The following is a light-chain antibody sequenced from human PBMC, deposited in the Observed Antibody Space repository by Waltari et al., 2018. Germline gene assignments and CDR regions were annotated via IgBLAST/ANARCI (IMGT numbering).Light chain of an antibody. CDR3: QHYVRLPAT. CDR2: GAS. J-gene: IGKJ1*01. V-gene: IGKV3-20*01. Sequence: IVLTQSPGTLSLSPGERATLSCRANQSVSRSLAWYQQKPGQAPKLLIYGASPRATGIPDRFTGSGSGTDFSLTISSLEPEDFAIYFCQHYVRLPATFGQGTKVEIK. CDR1: QSVSRS.